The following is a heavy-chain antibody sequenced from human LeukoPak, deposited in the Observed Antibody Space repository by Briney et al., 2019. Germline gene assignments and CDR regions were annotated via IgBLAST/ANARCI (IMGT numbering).Heavy chain of an antibody. J-gene: IGHJ4*02. CDR1: GGSISSYY. CDR3: ARGGGYHDY. V-gene: IGHV4-59*01. D-gene: IGHD2-15*01. Sequence: SETLSLTCTVSGGSISSYYWSWIRQPPGKGLEWIGYIYYSGSTNYNPSLKSRVTLSVDTPKNQFSLRLSSVTAADTAVYYCARGGGYHDYWGQGTLVTVSS. CDR2: IYYSGST.